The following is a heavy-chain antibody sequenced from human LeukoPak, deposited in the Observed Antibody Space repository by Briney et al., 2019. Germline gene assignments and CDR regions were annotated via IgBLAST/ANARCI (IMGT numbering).Heavy chain of an antibody. J-gene: IGHJ5*02. Sequence: GGSLRLSCAASGLTLSSYAMSWVRQAPGKGLEWVPAISGSGGSTYYADSVKGRFTISRDNSKNTLYLQMNSLRAEDTAVYYCAKDKDYGVLGWFDPWGQGTLVTVSS. D-gene: IGHD4-17*01. CDR1: GLTLSSYA. V-gene: IGHV3-23*01. CDR2: ISGSGGST. CDR3: AKDKDYGVLGWFDP.